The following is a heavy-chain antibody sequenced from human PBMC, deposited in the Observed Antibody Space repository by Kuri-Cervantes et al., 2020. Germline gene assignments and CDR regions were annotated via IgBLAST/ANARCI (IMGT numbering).Heavy chain of an antibody. Sequence: ETLSLTCAASGFTFSKAWMSWVRQAPGKGLEWVSSISTSSIYIYYADSVKGRFTISRDNAKNSLFLQMNSLRAEDTAVYYCARESGSSEYWGQGTLVTVSS. CDR1: GFTFSKAW. V-gene: IGHV3-21*03. J-gene: IGHJ4*02. CDR3: ARESGSSEY. CDR2: ISTSSIYI. D-gene: IGHD6-25*01.